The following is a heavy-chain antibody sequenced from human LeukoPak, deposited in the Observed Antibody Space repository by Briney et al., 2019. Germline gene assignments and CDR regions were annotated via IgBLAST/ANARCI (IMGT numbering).Heavy chain of an antibody. CDR2: ISWNSGSI. CDR3: AKDTVDILTGPDY. D-gene: IGHD3-9*01. J-gene: IGHJ4*02. V-gene: IGHV3-9*01. Sequence: GGSLRLSCAASGFTFDDYAMHWVRQAPGKGLEWVSGISWNSGSIGYADSVKGRFTISRDNAKNSLYLQMNSLRAEDTALYYCAKDTVDILTGPDYWGQGTLVAVSS. CDR1: GFTFDDYA.